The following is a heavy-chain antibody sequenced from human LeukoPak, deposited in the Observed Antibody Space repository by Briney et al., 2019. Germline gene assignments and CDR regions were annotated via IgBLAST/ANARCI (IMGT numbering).Heavy chain of an antibody. CDR1: GFTFSSYW. J-gene: IGHJ4*02. V-gene: IGHV3-7*01. CDR3: ARTSTADFWSGTYDY. Sequence: GGSLRLSCAASGFTFSSYWMGWVRQAPGKWLEWVANIREDGSEIYYADSVKGRFTISRENAKNSLYLQMNSLRAEDTAVYYCARTSTADFWSGTYDYWGQGTLVTVSS. D-gene: IGHD3-3*01. CDR2: IREDGSEI.